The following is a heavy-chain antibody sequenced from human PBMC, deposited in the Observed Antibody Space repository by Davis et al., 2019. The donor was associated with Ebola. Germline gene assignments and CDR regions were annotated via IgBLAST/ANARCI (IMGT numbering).Heavy chain of an antibody. CDR1: GGSVSSGSYY. J-gene: IGHJ3*02. CDR2: IYYSGST. V-gene: IGHV4-61*01. D-gene: IGHD6-13*01. CDR3: ARDGSYSSTPTGAFNI. Sequence: PSETLSLTCTVSGGSVSSGSYYWSWIRQPPGKGLEWIGYIYYSGSTNYNPSLKSRVTISVDTSKNQFSLKLSSVTAADTAVYYCARDGSYSSTPTGAFNIWGQGTMVTVSS.